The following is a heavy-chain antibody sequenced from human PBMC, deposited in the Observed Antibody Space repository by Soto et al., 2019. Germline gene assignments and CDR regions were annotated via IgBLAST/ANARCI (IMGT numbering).Heavy chain of an antibody. CDR1: GGTFSSYA. D-gene: IGHD2-2*01. Sequence: ASVKVSCKASGGTFSSYAISWVLQAPGQGLEWMGGIIPSFGTANYAQKFQGRVTITADKSTSTAYMELSSLRSEDTAVYYCARDYCSSTSCSNWFDPWGQGTLVTVSS. J-gene: IGHJ5*02. CDR2: IIPSFGTA. V-gene: IGHV1-69*06. CDR3: ARDYCSSTSCSNWFDP.